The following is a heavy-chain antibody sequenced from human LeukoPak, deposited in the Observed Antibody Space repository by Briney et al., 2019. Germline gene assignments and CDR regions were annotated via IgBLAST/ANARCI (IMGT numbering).Heavy chain of an antibody. CDR2: VHHSGST. V-gene: IGHV4-4*02. CDR3: ASSKEVDPFDI. Sequence: SGTLSLTCAVSGGSISSSKWCSWVRPPPGKGLEWIGEVHHSGSTNYSPSLKSRVSISVDKTKNQFSLRLTSVTAADTAVYYCASSKEVDPFDIWGQGTMVTVSS. CDR1: GGSISSSKW. J-gene: IGHJ3*02.